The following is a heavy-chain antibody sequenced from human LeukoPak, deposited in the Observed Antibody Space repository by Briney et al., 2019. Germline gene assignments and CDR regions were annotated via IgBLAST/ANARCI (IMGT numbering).Heavy chain of an antibody. CDR1: EFTFSSYS. V-gene: IGHV3-30*03. CDR2: ISYDGSYT. J-gene: IGHJ4*02. CDR3: ARGTPVTALFDY. D-gene: IGHD4-17*01. Sequence: GGSLRLSCAASEFTFSSYSMHWVRQAPGEGLEWVAVISYDGSYTYYSDSVKGRFTISRDNSKNTLYLQMNNPTTDDTAVYFCARGTPVTALFDYWGQGTLVTVSS.